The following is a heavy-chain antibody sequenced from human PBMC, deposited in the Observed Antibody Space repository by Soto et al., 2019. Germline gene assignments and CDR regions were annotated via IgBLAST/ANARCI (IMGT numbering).Heavy chain of an antibody. CDR1: GYTFTSYY. Sequence: GASVKVSCKASGYTFTSYYMHWVRQSPGQGLEWMGIINPSGGSTSYAQKFQGRVTMTRDTSTSTVYMELSSLRSEDTAVYYCAREWFGELLRNRYYYGMDVWGQGTTVTVSS. V-gene: IGHV1-46*01. J-gene: IGHJ6*02. D-gene: IGHD3-10*01. CDR3: AREWFGELLRNRYYYGMDV. CDR2: INPSGGST.